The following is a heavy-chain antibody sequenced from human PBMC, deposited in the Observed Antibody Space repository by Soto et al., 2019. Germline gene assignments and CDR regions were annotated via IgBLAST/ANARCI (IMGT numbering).Heavy chain of an antibody. D-gene: IGHD6-19*01. J-gene: IGHJ6*02. V-gene: IGHV4-4*02. Sequence: SETLSLTSAVSGGSISSSNWWSWVRQPPGKGLEWIGEIYHSGSTNYNPSLKSRVTISVDKSKNQFSLKLSSVTAADTAVYYCARGMYSSGWLRYGMDVWGQGTTVTVSS. CDR3: ARGMYSSGWLRYGMDV. CDR2: IYHSGST. CDR1: GGSISSSNW.